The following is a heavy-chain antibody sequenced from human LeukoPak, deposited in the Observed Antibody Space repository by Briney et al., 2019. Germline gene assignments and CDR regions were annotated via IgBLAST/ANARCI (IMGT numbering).Heavy chain of an antibody. D-gene: IGHD5-12*01. CDR1: GYTFTSYG. J-gene: IGHJ4*02. V-gene: IGHV1-18*01. Sequence: RASVKVSCKASGYTFTSYGISWVRQAPGQGLEWMGWISAYNGDTNYAQKLQGRVTMTTDTSTSTAYMELRSLIYDDTAVYYCARGSSLVATTHWGQGTLVTVPS. CDR2: ISAYNGDT. CDR3: ARGSSLVATTH.